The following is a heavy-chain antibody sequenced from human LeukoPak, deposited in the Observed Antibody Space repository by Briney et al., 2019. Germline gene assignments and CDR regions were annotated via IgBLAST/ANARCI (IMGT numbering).Heavy chain of an antibody. CDR3: ARLMFFYCSGGSCYYAFDI. J-gene: IGHJ3*02. CDR2: IYYSGST. Sequence: SETLSLTCTVSGGSISNYYWSWIRQPPGKGLEWIGYIYYSGSTNYNPSLKSRVTISVDTSRNQFSLKLSSVTAADTAVYYCARLMFFYCSGGSCYYAFDIWGQGTMVTVSS. D-gene: IGHD2-15*01. CDR1: GGSISNYY. V-gene: IGHV4-59*08.